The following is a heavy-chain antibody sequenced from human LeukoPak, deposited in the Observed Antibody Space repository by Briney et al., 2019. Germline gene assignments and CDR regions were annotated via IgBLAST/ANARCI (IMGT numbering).Heavy chain of an antibody. CDR1: GFTFSSYA. V-gene: IGHV3-30-3*01. J-gene: IGHJ3*02. CDR2: ISYDGSNK. CDR3: ARDFRTGYSSMEAFDI. Sequence: GGSLRLSCAASGFTFSSYAMHWVRQAPGKGLEWVAVISYDGSNKYYADSVKGRFTISRDNSKNTLYLQMNSLRAEDTAVYYCARDFRTGYSSMEAFDIWGQGTMVTVSS. D-gene: IGHD6-13*01.